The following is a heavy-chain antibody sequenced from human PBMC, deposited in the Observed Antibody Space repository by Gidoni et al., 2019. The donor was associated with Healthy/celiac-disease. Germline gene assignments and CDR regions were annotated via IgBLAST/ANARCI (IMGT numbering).Heavy chain of an antibody. CDR3: AREISDYGDGWFDP. CDR1: GYTFTSYG. Sequence: QVQLVQSGAEVKKPGASVKVSCKASGYTFTSYGISWVRQATGQGLEWMGWISAYNGNTNYAQKPQGRVTMTTDTSTSTAYMELRRLRSDDTAVYYCAREISDYGDGWFDPWGQGTLVTVSS. CDR2: ISAYNGNT. D-gene: IGHD4-17*01. V-gene: IGHV1-18*01. J-gene: IGHJ5*02.